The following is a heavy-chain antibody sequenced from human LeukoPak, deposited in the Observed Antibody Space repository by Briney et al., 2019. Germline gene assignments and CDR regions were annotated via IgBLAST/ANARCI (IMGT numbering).Heavy chain of an antibody. J-gene: IGHJ6*03. Sequence: GASVKVSCKASGYTFTGYYMHWVRQAPGQGPEWMGWINPNSGGTNYAQKFQGRVTMTRDTSISTAYMELSRLRSDDTAVYYCARRLYCSSTSCYRDYYYMDVWGKGTTVTVSS. D-gene: IGHD2-2*01. CDR2: INPNSGGT. CDR3: ARRLYCSSTSCYRDYYYMDV. V-gene: IGHV1-2*02. CDR1: GYTFTGYY.